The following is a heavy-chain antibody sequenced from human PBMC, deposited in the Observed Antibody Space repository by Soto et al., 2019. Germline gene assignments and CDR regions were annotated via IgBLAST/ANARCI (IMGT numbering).Heavy chain of an antibody. Sequence: EVQLVETGGGLIQPGGSLRLSCAASGFTVSSTYMTWVRQAPGKGLEWVSVIYSGGSTYYADSVKGRFTISRDNSKNTLYRQMNSLRADDTAMYYCASSTYGGSYPYYFDYWGPGTLVTVSS. D-gene: IGHD1-26*01. CDR2: IYSGGST. V-gene: IGHV3-53*02. J-gene: IGHJ4*02. CDR3: ASSTYGGSYPYYFDY. CDR1: GFTVSSTY.